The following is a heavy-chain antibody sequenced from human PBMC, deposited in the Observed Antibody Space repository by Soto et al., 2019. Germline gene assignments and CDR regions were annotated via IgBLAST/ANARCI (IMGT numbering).Heavy chain of an antibody. J-gene: IGHJ3*02. CDR3: AKDWSGSRTSSYDAFDI. V-gene: IGHV3-23*01. CDR1: GFTFSSYA. D-gene: IGHD1-26*01. Sequence: HPGGSLRLSCAASGFTFSSYAMGWVRQAPGKGLEWVSAISGSGGSTYYADSVKGRFTISRDNSKNTLYLQMNSLRAEDTAVYYCAKDWSGSRTSSYDAFDIWGQGTMVTVSS. CDR2: ISGSGGST.